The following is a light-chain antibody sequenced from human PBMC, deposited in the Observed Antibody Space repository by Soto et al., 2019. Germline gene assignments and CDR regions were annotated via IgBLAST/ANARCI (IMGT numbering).Light chain of an antibody. CDR2: DAS. CDR3: QQYGYLGT. J-gene: IGKJ1*01. Sequence: IVLTQSQATLSLYPGERATLSCRASQSVSSYLAWYQQKPGQAPRLLIYDASNRATGIPDRFSGSGSGTDFTLTISRLEPEDFAVYYCQQYGYLGTFGQGTKVDIK. V-gene: IGKV3-11*01. CDR1: QSVSSY.